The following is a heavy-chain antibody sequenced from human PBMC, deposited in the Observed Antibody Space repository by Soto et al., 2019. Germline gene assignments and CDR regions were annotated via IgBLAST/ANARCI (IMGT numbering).Heavy chain of an antibody. D-gene: IGHD3-3*02. V-gene: IGHV4-31*03. CDR1: GGSITSDDFF. CDR3: ARALRKCIFPHYFDH. J-gene: IGHJ4*01. Sequence: SETLSLTCTVSGGSITSDDFFWGWARQHPGKGLEWIGYIYHSGSTTYNPSLKSRVVMSVDTSHNQFSLTLRSVTAADTAVYFCARALRKCIFPHYFDHWGHGSLVTVSS. CDR2: IYHSGST.